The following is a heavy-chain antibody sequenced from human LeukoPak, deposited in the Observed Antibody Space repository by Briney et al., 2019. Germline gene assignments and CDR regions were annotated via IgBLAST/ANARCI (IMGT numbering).Heavy chain of an antibody. J-gene: IGHJ4*02. V-gene: IGHV3-21*01. D-gene: IGHD5-12*01. Sequence: GESLKISCAASGFTFSSYSMNWVRQAPGKGLEWVSSISSSSSYIYYADSVKGRFTISRDNAKNSLYLQMNSLRAEDTAVYYCARTYSGYDRYFDYWGQGTLVTVSS. CDR3: ARTYSGYDRYFDY. CDR1: GFTFSSYS. CDR2: ISSSSSYI.